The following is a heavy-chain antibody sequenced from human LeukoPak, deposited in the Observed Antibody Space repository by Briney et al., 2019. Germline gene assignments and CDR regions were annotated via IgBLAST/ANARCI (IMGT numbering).Heavy chain of an antibody. V-gene: IGHV1-69*05. J-gene: IGHJ5*02. CDR1: GGTFSSYA. CDR3: ARVARIAVAGINNCWFDP. Sequence: APVKVSCKASGGTFSSYAISWVRQAPGQGLEWMGGIIPIFGTANYAQKFQGRVTMTRDTSTSTVYMELSSLRSEDTAVYYCARVARIAVAGINNCWFDPWGQGTLVTVSS. D-gene: IGHD6-19*01. CDR2: IIPIFGTA.